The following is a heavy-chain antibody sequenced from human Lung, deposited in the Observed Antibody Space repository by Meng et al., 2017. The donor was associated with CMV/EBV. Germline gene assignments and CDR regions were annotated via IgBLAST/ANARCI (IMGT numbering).Heavy chain of an antibody. CDR3: ARGINGGCGN. Sequence: QQSGPRLGKLSSTLYLPCAISGDIVSGNSSAWHWIRQSPSRGLEWLGRTYYRSKWYHEYAVSVKSRITISPDTPKNQFSLQLNSMTPEDTAVYYCARGINGGCGNWGQGTLVTVSS. D-gene: IGHD4-23*01. J-gene: IGHJ4*02. V-gene: IGHV6-1*01. CDR1: GDIVSGNSSA. CDR2: TYYRSKWYH.